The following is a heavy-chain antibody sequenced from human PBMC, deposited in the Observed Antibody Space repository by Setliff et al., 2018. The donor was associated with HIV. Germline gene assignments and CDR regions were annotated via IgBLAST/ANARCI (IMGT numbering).Heavy chain of an antibody. V-gene: IGHV4-39*01. J-gene: IGHJ6*03. CDR3: ARHPRHYNILTGYRYYYMDV. D-gene: IGHD3-9*01. CDR1: GGSISSGSYY. Sequence: PSETLSLTCTVSGGSISSGSYYWGWIRQPPGKGLDWIGSIYFSGSTYYNPSLESRVTISMDTSKNQFSLKLTSVTAADTAVYYCARHPRHYNILTGYRYYYMDVWGKGTTVTVSS. CDR2: IYFSGST.